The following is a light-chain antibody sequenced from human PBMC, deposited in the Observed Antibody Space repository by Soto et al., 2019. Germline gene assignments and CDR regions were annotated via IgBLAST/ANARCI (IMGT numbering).Light chain of an antibody. J-gene: IGKJ2*01. Sequence: EIVMTQSPGTLSLSPGERATISCRASQAIGSRYLAWYHQKSVQAPRLLIYGASISATGIPDRFSGSGSGTDFTLTISRLQPEDVGVYYCQQFGSSFPHPFGQGTKLEIK. CDR3: QQFGSSFPHP. CDR2: GAS. V-gene: IGKV3-20*01. CDR1: QAIGSRY.